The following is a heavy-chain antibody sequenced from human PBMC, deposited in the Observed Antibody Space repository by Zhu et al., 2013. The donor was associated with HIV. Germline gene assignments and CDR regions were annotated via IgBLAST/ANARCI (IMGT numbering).Heavy chain of an antibody. CDR2: IIPIFGTA. Sequence: QVQLVQSGAEVKKPGSSVKVSCKASGGTFSSYAISWVRQAPGQGLEWMGGIIPIFGTANYAQKFQGRVTITADESTSTAYMELSSLRSEDTAVYYCARDRYCSSTSCPGGGTTYGMDVWGQGTTVTVSS. CDR3: ARDRYCSSTSCPGGGTTYGMDV. D-gene: IGHD2-2*01. V-gene: IGHV1-69*01. CDR1: GGTFSSYA. J-gene: IGHJ6*02.